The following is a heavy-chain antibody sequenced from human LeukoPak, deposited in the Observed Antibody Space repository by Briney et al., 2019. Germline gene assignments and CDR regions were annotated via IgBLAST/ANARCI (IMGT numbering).Heavy chain of an antibody. Sequence: GGSLRLSCAASGFSLRSFDMNWVRQAPGKGLEWVSFISSSDNTIYYADSVKGRFTISRDNSKNTLFLQMNSLRGDDTSLYYCVTDLHGINWYVDWGQGTLVTVSS. CDR1: GFSLRSFD. J-gene: IGHJ4*02. CDR2: ISSSDNTI. D-gene: IGHD1-20*01. V-gene: IGHV3-48*03. CDR3: VTDLHGINWYVD.